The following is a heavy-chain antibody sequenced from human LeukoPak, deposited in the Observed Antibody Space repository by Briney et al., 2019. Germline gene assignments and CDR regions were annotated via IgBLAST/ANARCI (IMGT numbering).Heavy chain of an antibody. CDR3: ARWDDSAWGFGN. CDR2: IYHSGST. Sequence: SETLSLTCAVSGGSTSSSNWWSWVRQPPGKGLEWIGEIYHSGSTNYNPSLKSRVTISVDKSKNQFSLKLTSVTAADTAVYYCARWDDSAWGFGNWGPGTLVTVSS. J-gene: IGHJ4*02. CDR1: GGSTSSSNW. V-gene: IGHV4-4*02. D-gene: IGHD6-19*01.